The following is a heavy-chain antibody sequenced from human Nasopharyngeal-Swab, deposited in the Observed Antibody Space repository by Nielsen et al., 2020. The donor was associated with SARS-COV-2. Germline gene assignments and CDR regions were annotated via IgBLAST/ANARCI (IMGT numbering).Heavy chain of an antibody. D-gene: IGHD4-17*01. Sequence: GESLKISCAASGFTLSTYSMDWVRQAPGKGLEWVAFIAHDASNEYYGDSVKGRFSISRDSSKNTLYLQMDSLRGEDTAVYYCARDAPAHYGAFYWGRGTLVTVSS. J-gene: IGHJ4*02. CDR2: IAHDASNE. CDR1: GFTLSTYS. CDR3: ARDAPAHYGAFY. V-gene: IGHV3-30*03.